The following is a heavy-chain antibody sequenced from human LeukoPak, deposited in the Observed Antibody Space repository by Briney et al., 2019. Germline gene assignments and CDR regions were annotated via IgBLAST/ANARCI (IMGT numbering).Heavy chain of an antibody. D-gene: IGHD2-15*01. CDR3: ARGILGYCSGGSCLGMDV. J-gene: IGHJ6*04. CDR2: INHSGST. CDR1: GGSFSGHF. V-gene: IGHV4-34*01. Sequence: SETLSLTCAVYGGSFSGHFWSWIRQPPGKGLEWIGEINHSGSTNYNPSLKSRVTISVDTSKNQFSLKLSSVTAADTAVYYCARGILGYCSGGSCLGMDVWGKGTTVTVSS.